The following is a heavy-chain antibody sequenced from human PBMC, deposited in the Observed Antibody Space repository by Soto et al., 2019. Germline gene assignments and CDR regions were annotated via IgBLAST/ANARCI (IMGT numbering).Heavy chain of an antibody. Sequence: QVHLVESGGGVVQPGRSLRLSCAASGFPFSAYGMHWVRQAPGKGLEWLAMIYYDGNNKYYAHSVEGRFTISRDNSKNTLYLQMNSLSVEDTAVYYCARVGGTVTSDYWGQGTLVIVSS. V-gene: IGHV3-33*01. CDR2: IYYDGNNK. J-gene: IGHJ4*02. CDR3: ARVGGTVTSDY. D-gene: IGHD4-17*01. CDR1: GFPFSAYG.